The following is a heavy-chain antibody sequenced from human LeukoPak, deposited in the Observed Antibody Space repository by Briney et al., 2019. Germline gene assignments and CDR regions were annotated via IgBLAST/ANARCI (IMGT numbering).Heavy chain of an antibody. D-gene: IGHD2-15*01. Sequence: SETLSLTCTVSGGFNSSSSYYWGWIRQPPGKGLEWIGSIYYSATTYYNPSLKSRVTISVDTSKNQFSLNLSSVTAADTAVYFCARQWRQGNGYCSGGGCLYFDYWGQGTLVTVSS. CDR3: ARQWRQGNGYCSGGGCLYFDY. CDR2: IYYSATT. CDR1: GGFNSSSSYY. J-gene: IGHJ4*02. V-gene: IGHV4-39*01.